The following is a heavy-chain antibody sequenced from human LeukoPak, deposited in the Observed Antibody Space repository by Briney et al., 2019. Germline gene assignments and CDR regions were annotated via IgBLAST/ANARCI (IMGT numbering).Heavy chain of an antibody. D-gene: IGHD6-13*01. CDR2: IKQDGSEK. V-gene: IGHV3-7*01. Sequence: GGSLRLSCAASGFTFSSYWMSWVRQAPGKGLEWVANIKQDGSEKYYVDSVKGRFTISRDNAKNSLYLQMNSLRAEDTAVYYCGTASSSWFRYYYYYYMDVWGKGTTVTVSS. CDR1: GFTFSSYW. CDR3: GTASSSWFRYYYYYYMDV. J-gene: IGHJ6*03.